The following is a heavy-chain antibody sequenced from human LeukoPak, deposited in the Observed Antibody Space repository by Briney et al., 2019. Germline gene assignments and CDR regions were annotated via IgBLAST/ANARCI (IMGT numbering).Heavy chain of an antibody. D-gene: IGHD3/OR15-3a*01. CDR3: ARQTGSGLFILP. V-gene: IGHV4-59*08. CDR2: VYNSWRT. CDR1: SGSNSSYY. Sequence: PSETLSLTCTVSSGSNSSYYWSWLRQPPGQGRKWIGSVYNSWRTNYSPSLNSRVTISEDTTKNQFSLKLGSVTAADTAVYYCARQTGSGLFILPGGQGTLVTVSS. J-gene: IGHJ4*02.